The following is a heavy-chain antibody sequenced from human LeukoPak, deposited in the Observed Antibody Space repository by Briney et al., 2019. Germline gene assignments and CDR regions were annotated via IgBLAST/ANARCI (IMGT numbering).Heavy chain of an antibody. CDR3: ARGGPEYYDYVWGSYRN. V-gene: IGHV3-53*01. Sequence: QPGGSLRLSCAASGFTVSSNYMSWVRQAPGKGLEWVSVIYSGGSTYYADSVKGRFTISRDNSKNTLYLQMNSLRAEDTAVYYCARGGPEYYDYVWGSYRNWGQGTLVTVSS. J-gene: IGHJ4*02. CDR2: IYSGGST. D-gene: IGHD3-16*02. CDR1: GFTVSSNY.